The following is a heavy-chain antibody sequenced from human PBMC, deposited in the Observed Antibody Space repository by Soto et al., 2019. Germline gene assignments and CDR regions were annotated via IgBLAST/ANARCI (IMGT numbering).Heavy chain of an antibody. V-gene: IGHV3-9*01. J-gene: IGHJ4*02. CDR3: AKGFSRYFDY. D-gene: IGHD2-2*01. CDR1: GLTFDDYA. CDR2: ISGNNSIT. Sequence: EVQLVESGGALVQPGRSLRLSCTASGLTFDDYAMHWVRQAPGKGLEWISGISGNNSITGYADSVKGRFTISRDNAKNSLYLQMNSLRVEDTAFYYCAKGFSRYFDYWGQGTLVTVSS.